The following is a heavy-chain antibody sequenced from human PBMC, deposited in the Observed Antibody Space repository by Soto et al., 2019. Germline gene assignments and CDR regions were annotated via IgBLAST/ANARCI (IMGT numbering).Heavy chain of an antibody. CDR1: GFTVSSKY. J-gene: IGHJ5*02. V-gene: IGHV3-53*04. CDR3: ASGPGQIIYYYFYGGPQGLLSS. D-gene: IGHD3-3*01. Sequence: PGGSLRLSCAVSGFTVSSKYMNWVRQAPGKGLEWVSVIYSGGDTYYADSVQGRFTISRHNSKNTVYLQMSSLRDEDTAVYYCASGPGQIIYYYFYGGPQGLLSSWSQG. CDR2: IYSGGDT.